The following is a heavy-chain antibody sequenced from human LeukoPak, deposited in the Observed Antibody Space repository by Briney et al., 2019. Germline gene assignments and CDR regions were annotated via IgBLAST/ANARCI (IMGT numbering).Heavy chain of an antibody. J-gene: IGHJ3*02. V-gene: IGHV1-18*01. CDR2: ISAYNGNT. CDR1: GYTFTSYG. Sequence: GASVKVSCKASGYTFTSYGISWVRQAPGQGLEWMGWISAYNGNTNYAQKLQGRVTMTTDTSTSTAYMELRSLRSDDTAVYYCAREPDFYCGGDCYRYAFDIWGQGTMVTVSS. CDR3: AREPDFYCGGDCYRYAFDI. D-gene: IGHD2-21*01.